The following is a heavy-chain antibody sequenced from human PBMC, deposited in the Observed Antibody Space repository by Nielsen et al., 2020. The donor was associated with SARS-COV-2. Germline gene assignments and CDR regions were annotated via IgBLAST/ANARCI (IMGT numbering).Heavy chain of an antibody. J-gene: IGHJ4*02. D-gene: IGHD1-1*01. CDR3: ARLGTAGSDFDY. V-gene: IGHV4-61*01. Sequence: SETLSLTCTVSGGSVSSGSYYWSWIRQPPGKGLEWIGYIYYSGSTNYNPSLKSRVTISVDTSKNQFSLKLSSVTAADTAVYYCARLGTAGSDFDYWGQGTLVTVSS. CDR2: IYYSGST. CDR1: GGSVSSGSYY.